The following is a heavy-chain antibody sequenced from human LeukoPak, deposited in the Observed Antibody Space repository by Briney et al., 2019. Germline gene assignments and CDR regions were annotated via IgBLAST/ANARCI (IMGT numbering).Heavy chain of an antibody. CDR2: IYYSGDT. CDR1: GGSISSYY. J-gene: IGHJ5*02. D-gene: IGHD2-21*01. V-gene: IGHV4-59*01. Sequence: SETLSLTCTVSGGSISSYYWSWIRQSPGKGLEWIGFIYYSGDTNSNPSLKSRVTMSVDTSKNQFSLRLTSVTAADTAVYYCASGLRRDWFDPWGQGTLVTVSS. CDR3: ASGLRRDWFDP.